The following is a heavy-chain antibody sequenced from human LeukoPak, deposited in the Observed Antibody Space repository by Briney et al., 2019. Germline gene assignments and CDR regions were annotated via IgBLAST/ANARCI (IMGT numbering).Heavy chain of an antibody. CDR3: TREDRPFCPFAY. J-gene: IGHJ4*02. D-gene: IGHD3-22*01. Sequence: NPSETLSLTCAVSGGSIDITNYWSWVRQAPGKGLEWIGEISHDGTTNYNPSLRSRVAMSLDRANNQFSLSLTSVTAADTAVYYCTREDRPFCPFAYWGQGVLVTVSS. CDR2: ISHDGTT. CDR1: GGSIDITNY. V-gene: IGHV4-4*02.